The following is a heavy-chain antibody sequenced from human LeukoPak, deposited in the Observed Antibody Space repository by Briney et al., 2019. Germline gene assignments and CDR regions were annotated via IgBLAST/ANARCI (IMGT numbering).Heavy chain of an antibody. D-gene: IGHD6-19*01. J-gene: IGHJ4*02. Sequence: ASVKVSCKASGYTFTSYGIIWVRQAPGQGLEWMGWISAYNGNTNYVQKLQGRVTMATDTSTSTAYMELRSLRSDDTAVYYCARGGSGWYFYDYWGQGTLVTVSS. CDR3: ARGGSGWYFYDY. CDR1: GYTFTSYG. V-gene: IGHV1-18*01. CDR2: ISAYNGNT.